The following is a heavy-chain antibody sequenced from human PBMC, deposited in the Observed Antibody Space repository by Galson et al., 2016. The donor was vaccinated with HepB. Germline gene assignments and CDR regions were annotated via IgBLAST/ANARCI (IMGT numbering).Heavy chain of an antibody. CDR1: GDSTSSGSYY. CDR2: ISTSGRT. V-gene: IGHV4-61*09. Sequence: TLSLTCAVSGDSTSSGSYYWSWIRRPAGEGLVWIGHISTSGRTKYNPSLKDRVTISLDTSKNQFSLSLNSVTAADTAVYYCARGIAPFLRFDPWGQGTLVTVSS. J-gene: IGHJ5*02. CDR3: ARGIAPFLRFDP.